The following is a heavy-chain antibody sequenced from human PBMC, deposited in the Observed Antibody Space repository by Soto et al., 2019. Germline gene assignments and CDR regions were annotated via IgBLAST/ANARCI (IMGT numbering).Heavy chain of an antibody. CDR1: GGTFSSYT. D-gene: IGHD4-17*01. J-gene: IGHJ4*02. V-gene: IGHV1-69*02. CDR2: IIPILGIA. Sequence: QVQLVQSGAEVKKPGSSVKVSCKASGGTFSSYTISWVRQAPGQGLEWMGRIIPILGIANYAQKFQGRVTITADKSTSTAYMELSSLSSEDTAVYYCAAGGGDYVSYFDYWGQGTLVTVSS. CDR3: AAGGGDYVSYFDY.